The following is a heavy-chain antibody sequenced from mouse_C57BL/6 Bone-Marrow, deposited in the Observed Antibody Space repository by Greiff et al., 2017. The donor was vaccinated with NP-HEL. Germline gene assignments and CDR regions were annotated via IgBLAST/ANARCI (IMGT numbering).Heavy chain of an antibody. V-gene: IGHV1-53*01. CDR3: ARFPLYYYGSSHYAMDY. D-gene: IGHD1-1*01. CDR1: GYTFTSYW. J-gene: IGHJ4*01. Sequence: VQLQQPGTELVKPGASVKLSCKASGYTFTSYWMHWVKQRPGQGLEWIGNINPSNGGTNYNEKFKSKATLTVDKSSSTAYMQLSSLTSEDSAVYYCARFPLYYYGSSHYAMDYWGQGTSVTVSS. CDR2: INPSNGGT.